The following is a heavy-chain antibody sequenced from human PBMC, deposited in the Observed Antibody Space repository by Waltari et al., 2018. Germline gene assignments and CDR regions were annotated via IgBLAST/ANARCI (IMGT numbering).Heavy chain of an antibody. CDR2: IKQDGSEK. CDR3: TRGGRDSSWYWRD. V-gene: IGHV3-7*01. CDR1: GLSCGNYG. Sequence: EVQLVESGGGLAQRGGSLRLACAACGLSCGNYGMTWVRQASGKGPEWVANIKQDGSEKYYMDSVKGRFTISRDNAKNSLYLQMNNLRVEDTAVYYCTRGGRDSSWYWRDWGQGTLVTVSS. J-gene: IGHJ4*02. D-gene: IGHD6-13*01.